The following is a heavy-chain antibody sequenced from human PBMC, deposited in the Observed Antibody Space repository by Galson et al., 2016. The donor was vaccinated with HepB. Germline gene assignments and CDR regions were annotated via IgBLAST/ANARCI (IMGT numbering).Heavy chain of an antibody. Sequence: SETLSLTCAVSGASITDYTWWHWVRQPPGKGLEWIGEIFHDGSSNFNPSLKSRVTISVDKSNNHFSLELRSVTAADTAVDYCVKGGDYCLPSWGQGTLVTVSS. D-gene: IGHD2-21*02. CDR1: GASITDYTW. J-gene: IGHJ5*02. V-gene: IGHV4-4*02. CDR2: IFHDGSS. CDR3: VKGGDYCLPS.